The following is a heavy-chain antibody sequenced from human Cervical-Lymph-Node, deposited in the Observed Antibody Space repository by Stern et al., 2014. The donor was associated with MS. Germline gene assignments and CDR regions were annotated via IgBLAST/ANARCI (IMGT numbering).Heavy chain of an antibody. D-gene: IGHD6-6*01. Sequence: VQLVESGAEVKKPGASVKVSCKASGYTFNYYMHWVRQAPGQGPEWMGRNNPSIGVTDYARTFQGRVTMTRDTSISTAYMELSRLRSDDTAVYYCAKDYSTSSSNWFDPWGQGTLVTVSS. CDR3: AKDYSTSSSNWFDP. CDR2: NNPSIGVT. V-gene: IGHV1-2*02. CDR1: GYTFNYY. J-gene: IGHJ5*02.